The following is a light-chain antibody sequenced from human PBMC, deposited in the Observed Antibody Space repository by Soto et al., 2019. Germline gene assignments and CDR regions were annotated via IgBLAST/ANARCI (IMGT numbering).Light chain of an antibody. Sequence: EIILTQSPDTLSLSPGERATLSCRASQTVSSNYLAWCQQRPGQAPRLLIYGASTRAAGIPDRFSGSGSGTDFTLTISSLEPEDFAVYYCQQRSNWLLTFGGGTKVDIK. J-gene: IGKJ4*01. CDR2: GAS. CDR1: QTVSSNY. CDR3: QQRSNWLLT. V-gene: IGKV3D-20*02.